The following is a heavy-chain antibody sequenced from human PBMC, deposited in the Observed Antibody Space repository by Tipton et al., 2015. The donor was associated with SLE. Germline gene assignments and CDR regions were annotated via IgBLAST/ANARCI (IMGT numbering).Heavy chain of an antibody. CDR2: ISYDGSNK. CDR1: GFTFSSYA. V-gene: IGHV3-30*04. Sequence: SLRLSCAASGFTFSSYAMHWVRQAPGKGLEWVAVISYDGSNKYYADSVKGRFTISRDNSKNTLYLQMNSLRAEDTAVYYCARVGGSMTTNDYYYGMDVWGQGTTVTVSS. D-gene: IGHD4-17*01. CDR3: ARVGGSMTTNDYYYGMDV. J-gene: IGHJ6*02.